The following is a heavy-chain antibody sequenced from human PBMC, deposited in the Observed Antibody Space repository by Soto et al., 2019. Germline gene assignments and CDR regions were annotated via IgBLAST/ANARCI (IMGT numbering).Heavy chain of an antibody. Sequence: PGGSLSLSCAASGFSFSTYAMSLGRQARGKGLEWVSAISGSGGSTYYADYVKRRYTISSDNSKNTLYLQMNSLSGEDTDVYYCAKERMVLRFLFVWGQGTLVTVSS. CDR1: GFSFSTYA. CDR2: ISGSGGST. V-gene: IGHV3-23*01. J-gene: IGHJ4*02. CDR3: AKERMVLRFLFV. D-gene: IGHD3-3*01.